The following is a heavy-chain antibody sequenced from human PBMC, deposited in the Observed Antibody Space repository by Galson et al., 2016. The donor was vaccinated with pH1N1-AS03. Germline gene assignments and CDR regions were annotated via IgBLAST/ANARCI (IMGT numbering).Heavy chain of an antibody. V-gene: IGHV3-20*04. D-gene: IGHD2-15*01. Sequence: LRLSCAASRFIFQGHGMSWVRQAPGKGLEWVAGIDSNGDSTDYADSVKGRFTVSRDNAKNSLYLQMNSLRDEDTAFYYCARSWPWSHGYWGQGTLVIVSS. CDR2: IDSNGDST. CDR3: ARSWPWSHGY. J-gene: IGHJ4*02. CDR1: RFIFQGHG.